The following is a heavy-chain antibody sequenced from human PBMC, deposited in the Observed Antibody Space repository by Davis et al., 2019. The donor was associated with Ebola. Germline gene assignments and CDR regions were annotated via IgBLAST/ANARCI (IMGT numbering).Heavy chain of an antibody. D-gene: IGHD2-2*01. Sequence: PGGSLRLSCAASGFTFSSYSMNWVRQAPGKGLEWVAVISYDGSNKYYADSVKGRFTISRDNSKNTLYLQMNSLRAEDTAVYYCAPTYCSSTSCYGAGPYYYYGMDVWGQGTTVTVSS. J-gene: IGHJ6*02. CDR2: ISYDGSNK. CDR3: APTYCSSTSCYGAGPYYYYGMDV. CDR1: GFTFSSYS. V-gene: IGHV3-30*03.